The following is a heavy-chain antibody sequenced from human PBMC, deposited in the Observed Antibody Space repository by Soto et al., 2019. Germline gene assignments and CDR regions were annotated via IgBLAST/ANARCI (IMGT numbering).Heavy chain of an antibody. D-gene: IGHD1-20*01. Sequence: QVHLVQSGAEVKKPGASVKVSCKASGYSFSTYDINWVRQAPGQGLEWMGWMNPSAGTTGSAQKFQGRVTMTWDTSISTAYTELSSLTSEDTAVYYCARVPTIRITGTTTNWFDPWGQGTLVTVSS. CDR1: GYSFSTYD. CDR2: MNPSAGTT. J-gene: IGHJ5*02. CDR3: ARVPTIRITGTTTNWFDP. V-gene: IGHV1-8*02.